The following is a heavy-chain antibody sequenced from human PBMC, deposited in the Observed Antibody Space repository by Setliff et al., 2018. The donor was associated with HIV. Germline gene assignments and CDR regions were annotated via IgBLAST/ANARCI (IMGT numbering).Heavy chain of an antibody. CDR2: IKSKTDGGTT. CDR1: GFTFSNAW. V-gene: IGHV3-15*01. J-gene: IGHJ4*02. CDR3: TTARTYYDSSGYYYYFDY. D-gene: IGHD3-22*01. Sequence: GGSLRLSCAASGFTFSNAWMSWVRQAPGKGLEWVGRIKSKTDGGTTDYAAPVKGRFTISRDDSKNTLYLQMNRLKTEDTAVYYCTTARTYYDSSGYYYYFDYWGQGTLVTV.